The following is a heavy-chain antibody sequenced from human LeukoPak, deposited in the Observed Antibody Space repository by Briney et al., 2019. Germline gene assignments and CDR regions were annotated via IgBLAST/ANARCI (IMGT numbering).Heavy chain of an antibody. CDR1: GYTFTSYW. J-gene: IGHJ4*02. Sequence: GEALKISCKGSGYTFTSYWIGWVRQMPGKGLEWMGIIYPGDSDTRYSPSFQGQVTISADKSISTAYLQWNSLKASDTAMYYCARLRSYSGRHGLDYWGQGTLVTVSS. CDR2: IYPGDSDT. D-gene: IGHD1-26*01. CDR3: ARLRSYSGRHGLDY. V-gene: IGHV5-51*01.